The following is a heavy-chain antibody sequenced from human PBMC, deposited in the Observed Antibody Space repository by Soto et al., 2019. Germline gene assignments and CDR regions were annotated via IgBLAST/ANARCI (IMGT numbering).Heavy chain of an antibody. D-gene: IGHD4-17*01. Sequence: PSETLSLTCTVSGGSISSGDYYWSWIRQPPGKGLEWIGEINHSGSTNYNPSLKSRVTISVDTSKNQFSLKLSSVTAADTAVYYCARGRTVTTGHFDYWGQGTLVTVSS. V-gene: IGHV4-30-4*01. J-gene: IGHJ4*02. CDR3: ARGRTVTTGHFDY. CDR1: GGSISSGDYY. CDR2: INHSGST.